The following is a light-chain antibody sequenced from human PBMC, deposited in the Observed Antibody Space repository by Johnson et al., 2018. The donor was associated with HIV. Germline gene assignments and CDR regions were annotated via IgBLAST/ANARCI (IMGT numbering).Light chain of an antibody. V-gene: IGLV1-51*02. J-gene: IGLJ1*01. CDR2: ENN. CDR1: RSNIGNNY. CDR3: GTWDSSLSAGNV. Sequence: QSVLTQPPSVSAAPVQKVTISCSGSRSNIGNNYVSWYQQLPGTAPKLLIYENNKRPSGIPDRFSGSKSGTSATLGITGLQTGDEADYYCGTWDSSLSAGNVFGTGTKVTVL.